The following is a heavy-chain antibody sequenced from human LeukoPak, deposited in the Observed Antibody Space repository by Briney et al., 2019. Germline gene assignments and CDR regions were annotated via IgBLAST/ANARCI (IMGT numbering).Heavy chain of an antibody. CDR2: ISYDGSNQ. CDR1: GFTFSSYA. D-gene: IGHD3-10*01. Sequence: GGSLRLSCAASGFTFSSYAMHWVRQAPGKGLEWVTLISYDGSNQYYADSVKGRFTISRDNSKNTQYLQMNSLRAEDTAVYYCAREVYYGSGSRKYYFDFWGQGTLVTVSS. V-gene: IGHV3-30*01. CDR3: AREVYYGSGSRKYYFDF. J-gene: IGHJ4*02.